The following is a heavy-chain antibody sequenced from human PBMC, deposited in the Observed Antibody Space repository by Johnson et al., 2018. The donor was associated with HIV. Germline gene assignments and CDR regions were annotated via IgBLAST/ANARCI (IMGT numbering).Heavy chain of an antibody. V-gene: IGHV3-7*01. CDR1: GFTFNNYW. Sequence: VQLVESGGDLVQPGGSLRLSCAAPGFTFNNYWMSWVRQAPGRGLEWVANIKQDGSEKFYVDSVKGRFTISRDNAENSLYLQMNSLRAEDTAVYYCARANYYHNWGQGTMVTVSS. CDR2: IKQDGSEK. J-gene: IGHJ3*02. CDR3: ARANYYHN. D-gene: IGHD3-10*01.